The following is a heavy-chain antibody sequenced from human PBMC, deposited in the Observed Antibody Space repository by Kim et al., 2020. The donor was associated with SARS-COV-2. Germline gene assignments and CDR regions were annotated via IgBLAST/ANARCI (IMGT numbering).Heavy chain of an antibody. V-gene: IGHV4-31*02. Sequence: NDYNPPLQSRVTIPVDTSKNQFARKLSAVTAADTAVYYCARVYSSGWPDYWGKGTLVTVSS. CDR3: ARVYSSGWPDY. CDR2: N. D-gene: IGHD6-19*01. J-gene: IGHJ4*02.